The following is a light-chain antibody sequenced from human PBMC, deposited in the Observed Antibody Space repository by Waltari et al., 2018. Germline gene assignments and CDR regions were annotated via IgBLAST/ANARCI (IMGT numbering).Light chain of an antibody. CDR1: SSNIGNNY. Sequence: QSVLTQPPSVSAAPGQKVTISCSGSSSNIGNNYVSWYQQLPGTAPKLPIYSNNKRPTGMLDRVSGSKAGTSATLGITGLQTGDDAVYYCGTWYSSLSAVFGGGTKLTVL. CDR3: GTWYSSLSAV. CDR2: SNN. J-gene: IGLJ2*01. V-gene: IGLV1-51*01.